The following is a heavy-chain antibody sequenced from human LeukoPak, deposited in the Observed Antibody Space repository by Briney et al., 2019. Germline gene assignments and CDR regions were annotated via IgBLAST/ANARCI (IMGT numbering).Heavy chain of an antibody. CDR1: GYTFTTYG. CDR3: SRDTDNYDSSDYLFDY. V-gene: IGHV1-18*01. D-gene: IGHD3-22*01. J-gene: IGHJ4*02. Sequence: GASVKVSCKASGYTFTTYGISWVRQAPGQGLEWMGWISTYNGDTNYAQKLQGRITMTTDASTSTAYMELRSLRSDDTAVYYCSRDTDNYDSSDYLFDYWGQGTLVTVSS. CDR2: ISTYNGDT.